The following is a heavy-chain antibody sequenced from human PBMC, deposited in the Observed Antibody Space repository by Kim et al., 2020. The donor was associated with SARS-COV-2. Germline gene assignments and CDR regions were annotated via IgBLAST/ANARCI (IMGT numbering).Heavy chain of an antibody. D-gene: IGHD3-10*01. J-gene: IGHJ6*02. V-gene: IGHV3-20*01. Sequence: GRFTISRDNAKNSLYLQMNSLRAEDTALYHCARVYDGSGSYPYYYYGMDVWGQGTTVTVSS. CDR3: ARVYDGSGSYPYYYYGMDV.